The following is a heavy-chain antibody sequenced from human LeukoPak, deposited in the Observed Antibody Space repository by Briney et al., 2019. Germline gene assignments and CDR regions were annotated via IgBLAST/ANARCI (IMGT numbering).Heavy chain of an antibody. Sequence: GGSLRLSCAASGFTFSNSAMNWVRQVPGKGLEWVSSIDYDSSHIYYADSVKGRFTISRDNSKNTLYLQMNSLRAEDTAVYYCAKDPRPAARSWFDPWGQGTLVTVSS. V-gene: IGHV3-23*01. CDR2: IDYDSSHI. CDR3: AKDPRPAARSWFDP. J-gene: IGHJ5*02. CDR1: GFTFSNSA. D-gene: IGHD2-2*01.